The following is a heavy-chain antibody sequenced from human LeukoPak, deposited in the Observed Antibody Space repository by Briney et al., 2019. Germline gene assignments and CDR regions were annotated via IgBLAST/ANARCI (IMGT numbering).Heavy chain of an antibody. CDR3: AKDEGNTAMFTHYFDY. CDR1: GFSFSSYG. Sequence: GGSLRLSCAASGFSFSSYGMHWVRQAPGKGLEWVAIVSNDGSTKYYADSVKGRFTISRANSKNTLYLQMESLRAEDSVVYYCAKDEGNTAMFTHYFDYWGQGTLVTVPS. CDR2: VSNDGSTK. D-gene: IGHD5-18*01. V-gene: IGHV3-30*18. J-gene: IGHJ4*02.